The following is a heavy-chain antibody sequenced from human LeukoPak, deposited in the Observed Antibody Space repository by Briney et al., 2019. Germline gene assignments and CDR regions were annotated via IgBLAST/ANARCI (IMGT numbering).Heavy chain of an antibody. CDR3: ARVQYTYYYDSSGYYP. Sequence: ASVKVSCKASGYTFTSYYMHWVRQAPGQGLEWMGIINPSGGSTSYAQKFQGRVTMTRDTSASTAYMELSSLRSEDTAVYYCARVQYTYYYDSSGYYPWGQGTLVTVSS. CDR2: INPSGGST. V-gene: IGHV1-46*01. J-gene: IGHJ5*02. CDR1: GYTFTSYY. D-gene: IGHD3-22*01.